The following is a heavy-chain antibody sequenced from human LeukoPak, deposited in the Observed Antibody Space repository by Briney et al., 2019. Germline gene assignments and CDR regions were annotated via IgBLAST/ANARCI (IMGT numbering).Heavy chain of an antibody. CDR2: INHSGAT. CDR3: ARTQYYYHMDV. CDR1: GGSFSDYY. Sequence: PSETLSLTCVVYGGSFSDYYWTWVRQPPGKGLEWIGEINHSGATKYNPSLKSRVTMSVDTSNNQFSLKLSSVTAADSAMYYCARTQYYYHMDVWGKGTTVTVSS. V-gene: IGHV4-34*01. J-gene: IGHJ6*03.